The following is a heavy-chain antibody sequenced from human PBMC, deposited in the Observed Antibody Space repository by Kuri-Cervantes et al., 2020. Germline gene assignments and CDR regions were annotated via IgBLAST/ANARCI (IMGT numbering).Heavy chain of an antibody. CDR2: IIPIFGTA. V-gene: IGHV1-69*13. J-gene: IGHJ4*02. Sequence: SVKVSCKASGGTFSSYAISWVRQAPGQGLEWMGGIIPIFGTANYAQKFQGRVTITADESTSTAYMELRSLRSDDTAVYYCARSRDYDDNSGFLDYWGQGTLVTVSS. D-gene: IGHD4-23*01. CDR3: ARSRDYDDNSGFLDY. CDR1: GGTFSSYA.